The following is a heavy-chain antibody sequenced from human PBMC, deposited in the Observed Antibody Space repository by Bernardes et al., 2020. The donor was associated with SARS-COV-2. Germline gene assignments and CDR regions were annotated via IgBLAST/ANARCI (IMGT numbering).Heavy chain of an antibody. CDR1: GYTLTDFY. Sequence: ASVKVACKTSGYTLTDFYIDWLRQTPGQRLQWMGWIDPKSGGTNYEQKFQGRVTMTRDASTSTVYMELNWLRVDDTAMYYCASRHSSFAFYGLDVWGQGTTVIVSS. CDR3: ASRHSSFAFYGLDV. J-gene: IGHJ6*02. CDR2: IDPKSGGT. V-gene: IGHV1-2*02. D-gene: IGHD6-19*01.